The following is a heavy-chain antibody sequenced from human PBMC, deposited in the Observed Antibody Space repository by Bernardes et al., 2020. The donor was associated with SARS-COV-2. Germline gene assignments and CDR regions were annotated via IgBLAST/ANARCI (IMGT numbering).Heavy chain of an antibody. D-gene: IGHD3-22*01. J-gene: IGHJ3*02. CDR3: ARLSMIVVESAFDI. CDR1: GGSIGSSKYY. Sequence: SETLSLTCTVSGGSIGSSKYYWGWIRQPPGKGLEWIGNNYYSENTYYNPSLRRRLTISVDTSNNQFSLKLSSVTAADTAVYYCARLSMIVVESAFDICGQGTMVTVSS. V-gene: IGHV4-39*01. CDR2: NYYSENT.